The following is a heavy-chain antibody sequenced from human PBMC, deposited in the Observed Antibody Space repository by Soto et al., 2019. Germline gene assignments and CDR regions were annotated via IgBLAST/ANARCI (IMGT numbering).Heavy chain of an antibody. CDR3: ARGGDYVWGSYRPMGAFDI. D-gene: IGHD3-16*02. Sequence: QVQLVQSGAEVKKPGSSVKVSCKASGGTFSSYAISWVRQAPGQGLEWMGGIIPIFGTANYAQKFQGRVTITADKSTSTAYMELSSLRSEDTAVYYCARGGDYVWGSYRPMGAFDIWGQGTMVTVSS. J-gene: IGHJ3*02. CDR2: IIPIFGTA. V-gene: IGHV1-69*06. CDR1: GGTFSSYA.